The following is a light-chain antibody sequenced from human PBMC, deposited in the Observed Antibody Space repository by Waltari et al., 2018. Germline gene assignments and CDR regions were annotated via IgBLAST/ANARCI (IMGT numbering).Light chain of an antibody. CDR2: KAS. J-gene: IGLJ3*02. Sequence: QTVVTQEPSLQGSPGGKVPPPFALTSGPVFTTSTASWYQQTPGQAPRTLVYKASARSSGVPDRFSGSILGNKAALTITGAQAEDDSDYYCLIYMGSGIWVFGGGTKLTVL. CDR1: SGPVFTTST. V-gene: IGLV8-61*01. CDR3: LIYMGSGIWV.